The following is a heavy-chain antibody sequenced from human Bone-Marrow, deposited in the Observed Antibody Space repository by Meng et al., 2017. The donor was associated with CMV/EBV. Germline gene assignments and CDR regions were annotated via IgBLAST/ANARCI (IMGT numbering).Heavy chain of an antibody. CDR3: AGNYDILTGYSRFDY. CDR1: GFTFSSHN. V-gene: IGHV3-21*01. Sequence: ESLKISCAASGFTFSSHNMNWVRQAPGKGLEWVSSISSNNNYIYYADSMKGRFTISRDNAENSLYLQMNSLRAEDTAVYYCAGNYDILTGYSRFDYWGQGTLVTVSS. D-gene: IGHD3-9*01. J-gene: IGHJ4*02. CDR2: ISSNNNYI.